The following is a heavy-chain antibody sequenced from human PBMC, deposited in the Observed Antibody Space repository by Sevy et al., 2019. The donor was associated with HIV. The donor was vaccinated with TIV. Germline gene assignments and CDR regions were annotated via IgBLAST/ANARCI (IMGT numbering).Heavy chain of an antibody. D-gene: IGHD2-2*01. CDR1: GFTFSTYG. J-gene: IGHJ6*02. CDR3: AKVLHIVVVPAAIDYYSGMDV. V-gene: IGHV3-30*02. Sequence: GGSLRLSCAASGFTFSTYGMHWVRQAPGKGLEWVAFIRFDGTIKYYTDSVKGRLTISRDNSKKTLYLQMNSLRAEDTAVYFCAKVLHIVVVPAAIDYYSGMDVWGQGTTVTVSS. CDR2: IRFDGTIK.